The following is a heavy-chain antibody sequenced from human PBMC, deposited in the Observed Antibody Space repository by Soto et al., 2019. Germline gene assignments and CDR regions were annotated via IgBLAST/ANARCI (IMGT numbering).Heavy chain of an antibody. D-gene: IGHD1-26*01. Sequence: QVQLVESGGGLVKPGGSLRLSCAASGCTFSEYYMSWIRQAPGKGLEWVSYISSSSSYTNYADSVKGRFTISRDNAKNSLYLQMNSLRAEDTAVYYCARDLVGATTDYYFDYWGQGTLVTVSS. CDR2: ISSSSSYT. V-gene: IGHV3-11*05. CDR3: ARDLVGATTDYYFDY. J-gene: IGHJ4*02. CDR1: GCTFSEYY.